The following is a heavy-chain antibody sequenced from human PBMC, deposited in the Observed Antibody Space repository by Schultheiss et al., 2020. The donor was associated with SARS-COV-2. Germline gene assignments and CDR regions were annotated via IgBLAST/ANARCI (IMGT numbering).Heavy chain of an antibody. D-gene: IGHD3-10*01. CDR3: ARGPGRDYGSGSSDY. CDR2: ISYDGSNK. J-gene: IGHJ4*02. CDR1: GFTFRSSA. V-gene: IGHV3-30*04. Sequence: GESLKISCAASGFTFRSSAMHWVRQAPGKGLEWVAVISYDGSNKYYADSVKGRFTISRDSAKNSLYLQMNSLRAEDTAVYYCARGPGRDYGSGSSDYWGQGTLVTVSS.